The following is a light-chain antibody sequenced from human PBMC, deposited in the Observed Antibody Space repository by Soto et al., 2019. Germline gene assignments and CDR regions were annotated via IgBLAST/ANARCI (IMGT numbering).Light chain of an antibody. CDR2: DAS. Sequence: EIVMTQSPVTLSVSPGERATLSCRASQSVGSRLAWYQKKPGQAPRLLIYDASTRATGTPARFSGSESGTEFTLTISSLQSEDFAVYYCQQYNNWPRTFGQGTKVEIK. V-gene: IGKV3-15*01. CDR1: QSVGSR. CDR3: QQYNNWPRT. J-gene: IGKJ1*01.